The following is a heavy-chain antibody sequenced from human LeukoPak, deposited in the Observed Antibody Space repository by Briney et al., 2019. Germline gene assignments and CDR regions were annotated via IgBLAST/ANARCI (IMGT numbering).Heavy chain of an antibody. J-gene: IGHJ3*02. Sequence: GGSLRLSCEASGFTFSSYAMSWVRQAPGKGLEWVSAISGSGGSTYYADSVKGRFTISRDNSKNTLYLQMNSLRAEDTAVYYCAKVGHSYDFWSGLHDAFDIWGQGTMVTVSS. CDR2: ISGSGGST. D-gene: IGHD3-3*01. CDR1: GFTFSSYA. V-gene: IGHV3-23*01. CDR3: AKVGHSYDFWSGLHDAFDI.